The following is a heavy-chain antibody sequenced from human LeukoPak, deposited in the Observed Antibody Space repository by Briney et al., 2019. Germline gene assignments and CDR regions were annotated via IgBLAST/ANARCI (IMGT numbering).Heavy chain of an antibody. Sequence: GSLRLSCAASGFTFSNAWMSWVRQAPGKGLEWVGRIKSKTDGGTTDYAAPVKGRFTISRDDSKNTLYLQMNSLKTEDTAVYYCTTGEVVVAATPIRDYWGQGTLVTVSS. J-gene: IGHJ4*02. CDR1: GFTFSNAW. V-gene: IGHV3-15*01. D-gene: IGHD2-15*01. CDR3: TTGEVVVAATPIRDY. CDR2: IKSKTDGGTT.